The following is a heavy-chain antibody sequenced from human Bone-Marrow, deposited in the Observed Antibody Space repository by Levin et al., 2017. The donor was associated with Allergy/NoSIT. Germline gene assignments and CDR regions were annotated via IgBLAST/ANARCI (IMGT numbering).Heavy chain of an antibody. CDR2: INQDGSGT. CDR3: GRWNGGFDY. V-gene: IGHV3-7*02. Sequence: GESLKISCAASGFTFNVYYMSWVRQAPGKGLEWVANINQDGSGTYYVDSVRGRFTISRDNAKNSLHLQMNSLRAEDTALYYCGRWNGGFDYWGQGSLVIVSS. J-gene: IGHJ4*02. D-gene: IGHD3-16*01. CDR1: GFTFNVYY.